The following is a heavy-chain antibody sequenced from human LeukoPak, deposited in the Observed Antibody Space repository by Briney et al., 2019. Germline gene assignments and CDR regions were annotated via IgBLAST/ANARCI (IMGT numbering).Heavy chain of an antibody. CDR2: INPNSGGT. V-gene: IGHV1-2*02. J-gene: IGHJ3*02. D-gene: IGHD3-10*01. Sequence: GASVKVSCKASGYSFTGYYMHWVRQAPGQGLEWMGWINPNSGGTNYAQKFQGRVTMTRDSSISTAYMELSRLRSDDTAVYYCARERGEILLWFGESPNAFDIWGQGTMVTVSS. CDR3: ARERGEILLWFGESPNAFDI. CDR1: GYSFTGYY.